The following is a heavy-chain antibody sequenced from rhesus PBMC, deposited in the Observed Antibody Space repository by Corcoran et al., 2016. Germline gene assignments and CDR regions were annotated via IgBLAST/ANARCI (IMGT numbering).Heavy chain of an antibody. CDR2: IYGSCGST. Sequence: QLQLQESGPGLVKPSETLSLTCAVSGGSISINYWSWIRPPPGKVLDGIGRIYGSCGSTDYNPSLQIRVTISTETSKNQFSLKLSSVTAADTAVYYCARDGRQLESWGQGVLVTVSS. D-gene: IGHD6-25*01. CDR3: ARDGRQLES. CDR1: GGSISINY. J-gene: IGHJ4*01. V-gene: IGHV4-173*01.